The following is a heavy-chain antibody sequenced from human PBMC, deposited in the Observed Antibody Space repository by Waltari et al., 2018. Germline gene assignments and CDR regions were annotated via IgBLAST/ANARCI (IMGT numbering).Heavy chain of an antibody. Sequence: QLQLQESGPGLVKPSETLSPPCTVSGGSISSSSYYWGWNRQPPGKGLEWIGSSYYSGSTYYNPSLKSRVTISVDTSKNQFSLKLSSVTAADTAVYYCARHGHFDWLLSSSFDYWGQGTLVTVSS. CDR1: GGSISSSSYY. CDR3: ARHGHFDWLLSSSFDY. D-gene: IGHD3-9*01. V-gene: IGHV4-39*01. J-gene: IGHJ4*02. CDR2: SYYSGST.